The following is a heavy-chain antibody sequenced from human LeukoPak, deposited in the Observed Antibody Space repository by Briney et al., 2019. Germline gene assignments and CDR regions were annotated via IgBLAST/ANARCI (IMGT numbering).Heavy chain of an antibody. CDR2: IHHSGSS. J-gene: IGHJ4*02. D-gene: IGHD2-2*01. CDR1: GASFSSYY. V-gene: IGHV4-59*01. Sequence: PSETLSLTCTVSGASFSSYYWNWIRQPPGKRLGWIGYIHHSGSSDYNPSLKSRVTMSIDTSKNQFSLKVTSVSAADTAVYFCARGGGCTSTSCDLDYWGQGILVTVSS. CDR3: ARGGGCTSTSCDLDY.